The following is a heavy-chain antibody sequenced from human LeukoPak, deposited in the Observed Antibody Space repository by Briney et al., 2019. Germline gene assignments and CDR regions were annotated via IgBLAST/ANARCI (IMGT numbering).Heavy chain of an antibody. CDR1: GGSISSGGYS. CDR2: IYHSGST. D-gene: IGHD5-12*01. Sequence: SETLSLTCAVSGGSISSGGYSWSWIRQPPGKGLEWIGYIYHSGSTYYNPSPKSRVTISVDRSKNQFSLKLSSVTAADTAVYYCARFNGYNSFDYWGQGTLVTVSS. V-gene: IGHV4-30-2*01. J-gene: IGHJ4*02. CDR3: ARFNGYNSFDY.